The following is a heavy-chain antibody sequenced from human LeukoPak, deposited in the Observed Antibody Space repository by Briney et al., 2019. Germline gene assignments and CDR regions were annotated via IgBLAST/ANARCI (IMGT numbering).Heavy chain of an antibody. CDR3: ARDRGYDILTGYYGDY. CDR1: GYTFTGYY. V-gene: IGHV1-2*02. J-gene: IGHJ4*02. D-gene: IGHD3-9*01. CDR2: INPNSGGT. Sequence: ASVKVSCKASGYTFTGYYMHWVRQAPGQGPEWMGWINPNSGGTNYAQKFQGRVTMTRDTSISTAYMELSRLRSDDTAVYYCARDRGYDILTGYYGDYWGQGTLVTVSS.